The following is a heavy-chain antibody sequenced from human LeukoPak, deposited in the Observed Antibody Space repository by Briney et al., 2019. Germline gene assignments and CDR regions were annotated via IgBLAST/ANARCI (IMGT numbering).Heavy chain of an antibody. J-gene: IGHJ3*01. V-gene: IGHV4-59*08. CDR3: ARLKARDAFDL. Sequence: SETLTLTCTVSGGSISSYSWNWIRQSPGRGLEWIGYVYYSGSTMSNPSLRSRVTISVDTSKNQFSLKLSSVTAADTAVYYCARLKARDAFDLWGRGTMVTVSS. CDR2: VYYSGST. CDR1: GGSISSYS.